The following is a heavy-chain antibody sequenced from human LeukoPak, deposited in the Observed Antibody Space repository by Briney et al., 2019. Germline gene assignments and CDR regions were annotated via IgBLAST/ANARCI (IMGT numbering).Heavy chain of an antibody. CDR3: AKDVLGYCSSTSCL. Sequence: GGSLRLSCAASGFTFSSYAMSWVRQAPGKGLEWVAFIRYDGSNKYYADSVKGRFTISRDNSKNTLYLQMNSLRAEDTAVYYCAKDVLGYCSSTSCLWGQGTLVTVSS. CDR1: GFTFSSYA. J-gene: IGHJ4*02. D-gene: IGHD2-2*01. CDR2: IRYDGSNK. V-gene: IGHV3-30*02.